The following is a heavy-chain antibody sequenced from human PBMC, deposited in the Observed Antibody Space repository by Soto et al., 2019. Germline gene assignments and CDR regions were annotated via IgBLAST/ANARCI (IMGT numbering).Heavy chain of an antibody. CDR2: FDPEDGET. V-gene: IGHV1-24*01. J-gene: IGHJ4*02. CDR3: ATRVPGPDSSGYYRLDY. CDR1: GYTLTELS. D-gene: IGHD3-22*01. Sequence: GASVKVSCKVSGYTLTELSMHWVRQAPGKGLEWMGGFDPEDGETIYAQKFQGRVTMTEDTSTDTAYMELSSLRSEDTAVYYCATRVPGPDSSGYYRLDYWGQGTQVTVS.